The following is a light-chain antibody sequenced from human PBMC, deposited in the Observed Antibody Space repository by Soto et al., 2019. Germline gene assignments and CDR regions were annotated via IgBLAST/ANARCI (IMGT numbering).Light chain of an antibody. Sequence: EIVMTQSPATLSVSPGDRVTLSCRASQRLIGNLAWYQHIPGQSPRLLIYEASTRATGVPARFSGSGSRTEFTLTISGLQSEDFGVDYCQQYQAWPRTFGQGTKVEVK. CDR1: QRLIGN. V-gene: IGKV3-15*01. CDR2: EAS. J-gene: IGKJ1*01. CDR3: QQYQAWPRT.